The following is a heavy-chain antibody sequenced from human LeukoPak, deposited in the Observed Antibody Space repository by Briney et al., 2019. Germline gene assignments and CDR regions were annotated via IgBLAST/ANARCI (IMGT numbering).Heavy chain of an antibody. D-gene: IGHD3-3*01. CDR3: TRPAFTIFGVVIAYYFDY. Sequence: GGSLRLSCTASGFTFGDYAMSWVRQAPGKGLEWVGFIRSKAYGGTTEYAASVKGRFTISRDDSKSIAYLQMNSLKTEDTAVYYCTRPAFTIFGVVIAYYFDYWGQGTLVTVSS. V-gene: IGHV3-49*04. CDR1: GFTFGDYA. J-gene: IGHJ4*02. CDR2: IRSKAYGGTT.